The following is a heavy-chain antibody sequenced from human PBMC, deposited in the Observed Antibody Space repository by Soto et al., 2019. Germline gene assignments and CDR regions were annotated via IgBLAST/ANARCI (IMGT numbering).Heavy chain of an antibody. CDR2: IFPLLAII. D-gene: IGHD1-26*01. Sequence: QVHLVQSGAEMKKPGSSVKVSCKVSGGDLTNPGISWLRQAPGQGLEWMGAIFPLLAIIDYSQRFQGRATITADESTNTAYMDLGSLRSDDTAVYYCAKEAGAAFNSWGQGTLVIVSS. CDR3: AKEAGAAFNS. CDR1: GGDLTNPG. J-gene: IGHJ5*01. V-gene: IGHV1-69*04.